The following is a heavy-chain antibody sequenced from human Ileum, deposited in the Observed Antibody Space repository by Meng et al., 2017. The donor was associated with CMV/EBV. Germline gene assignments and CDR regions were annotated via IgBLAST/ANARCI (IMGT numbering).Heavy chain of an antibody. V-gene: IGHV3-66*02. J-gene: IGHJ4*02. D-gene: IGHD1-26*01. CDR2: IYSGGST. CDR1: GFTFSSYE. Sequence: GESLKISCAASGFTFSSYEMNWVRQAPGKGLEWVSVIYSGGSTYYADSVKGRFTISRDNSKNTLYLQMNSLRAEDTAVYYCARPRSIVGALGYWGQGTLVTVSS. CDR3: ARPRSIVGALGY.